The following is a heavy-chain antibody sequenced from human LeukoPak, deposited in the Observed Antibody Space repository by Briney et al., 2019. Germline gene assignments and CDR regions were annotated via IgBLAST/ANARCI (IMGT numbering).Heavy chain of an antibody. CDR1: GGSFSGYY. Sequence: SETLSLTCAVYGGSFSGYYWSWIRQPPGKGLEWIGEINHSGSTNYNPSLKSRVTISVDTSKNQFSLKLSSVTAADTAVYYCARGVAFDYWGQGTLVTVSS. CDR3: ARGVAFDY. J-gene: IGHJ4*02. CDR2: INHSGST. V-gene: IGHV4-34*01.